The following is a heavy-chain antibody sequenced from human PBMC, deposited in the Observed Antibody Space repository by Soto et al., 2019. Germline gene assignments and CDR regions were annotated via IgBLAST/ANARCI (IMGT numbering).Heavy chain of an antibody. V-gene: IGHV3-30-3*01. CDR1: GFTFSSYA. D-gene: IGHD3-10*01. Sequence: GGSLRLSCAASGFTFSSYAMHWVRQAPGKGLEWVAVISYDGSNKYYADSVKGRFTISRDNSKNTLYLQMNSLRAEDTAVYYCARASGVNWFDPWGQGTLVTVSS. J-gene: IGHJ5*02. CDR3: ARASGVNWFDP. CDR2: ISYDGSNK.